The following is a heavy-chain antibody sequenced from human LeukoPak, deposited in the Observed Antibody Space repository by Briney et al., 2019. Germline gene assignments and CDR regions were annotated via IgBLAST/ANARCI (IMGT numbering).Heavy chain of an antibody. CDR1: GFTFSAYA. D-gene: IGHD4-17*01. V-gene: IGHV3-23*01. J-gene: IGHJ3*02. CDR3: GRDPNGDYIGAFDM. CDR2: IRGGGGSE. Sequence: GGSLRLSCTASGFTFSAYAMMWVRQAPGKVPEWVSAIRGGGGSEFYADPVKGRFTISRDNSKNTLFLQMNNLRPEDTAVYYCGRDPNGDYIGAFDMWGPGTMVTVSS.